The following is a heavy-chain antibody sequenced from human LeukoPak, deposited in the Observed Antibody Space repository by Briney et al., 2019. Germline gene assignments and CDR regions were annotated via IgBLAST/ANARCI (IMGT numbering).Heavy chain of an antibody. D-gene: IGHD6-19*01. CDR2: IYYSGST. CDR3: ARALSSGWYYMDV. Sequence: SQTLSLTCTVSGGSISSGGYYWSWIRQHPGKGLEWIGYIYYSGSTCYNPSLKSRVTISVDTSKNQFSLKLSSVTAADTAVYYCARALSSGWYYMDVWGKGTTVTVSS. J-gene: IGHJ6*03. CDR1: GGSISSGGYY. V-gene: IGHV4-31*03.